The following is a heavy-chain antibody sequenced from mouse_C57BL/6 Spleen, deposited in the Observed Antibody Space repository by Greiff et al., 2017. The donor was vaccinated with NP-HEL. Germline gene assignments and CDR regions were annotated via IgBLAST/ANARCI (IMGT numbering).Heavy chain of an antibody. CDR2: IRLKSDNYAT. D-gene: IGHD1-1*01. Sequence: EVMLVESGGGLVQPGGSMKLSCVASGFTFSNYWMNWVRQSPEKGLEWVAQIRLKSDNYATHYAESVKGRFTISRDDSKSSVYLQMNNLRAEDTGIYYCTEAYGYWYFDVWGTGTTVTVSS. V-gene: IGHV6-3*01. CDR1: GFTFSNYW. CDR3: TEAYGYWYFDV. J-gene: IGHJ1*03.